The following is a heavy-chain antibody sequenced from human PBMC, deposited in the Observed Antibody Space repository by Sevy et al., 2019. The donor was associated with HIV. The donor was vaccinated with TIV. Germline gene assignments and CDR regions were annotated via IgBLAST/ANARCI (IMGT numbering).Heavy chain of an antibody. CDR1: GFTFSSYT. CDR2: ISSSSSYI. V-gene: IGHV3-21*01. D-gene: IGHD2-2*01. CDR3: ARDVEEYHLLNYYYYYGMDV. Sequence: GGSLRLSCAASGFTFSSYTMNWVRQAPGKGLEWVSSISSSSSYIYYADSLKGRVTISRDNAKNSLYLQMNSLRAEDTAVYYCARDVEEYHLLNYYYYYGMDVWGQGTTVTVSS. J-gene: IGHJ6*02.